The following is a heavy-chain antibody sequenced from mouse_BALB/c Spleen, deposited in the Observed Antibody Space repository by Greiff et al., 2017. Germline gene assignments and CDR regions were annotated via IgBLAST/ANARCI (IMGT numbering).Heavy chain of an antibody. D-gene: IGHD1-1*01. CDR3: NPIYYYGSIKGYFDY. V-gene: IGHV14-4*02. CDR1: GFNIKDYY. CDR2: IDPENGDT. J-gene: IGHJ2*01. Sequence: EVKLVESGAELVRSGASVKLSCTASGFNIKDYYMHWVKQRPEQGLEWIGWIDPENGDTEYAPKFQGKATMTADTSSNTAYLQLSSLTSEDNAVYYCNPIYYYGSIKGYFDYWGQGTTLTVSS.